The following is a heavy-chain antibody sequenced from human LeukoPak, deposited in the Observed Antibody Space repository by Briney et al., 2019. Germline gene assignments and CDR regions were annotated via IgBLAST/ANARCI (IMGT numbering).Heavy chain of an antibody. V-gene: IGHV1-2*02. CDR1: GYTFTGYY. CDR3: ARDRLPYCSGGSCSLGY. Sequence: ASVKVSCKASGYTFTGYYMHWVRQAPGQGLEWMEWINPNSGCTNYAQKFQGRVTMTTDTSTSTAYMELRSLRSDDTAVYYCARDRLPYCSGGSCSLGYWGQGTLVTVSS. CDR2: INPNSGCT. J-gene: IGHJ4*02. D-gene: IGHD2-15*01.